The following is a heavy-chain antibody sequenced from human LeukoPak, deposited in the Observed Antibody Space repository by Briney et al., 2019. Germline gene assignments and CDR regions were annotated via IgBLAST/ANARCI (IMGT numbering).Heavy chain of an antibody. CDR3: AKNPDYGDYYYMDV. V-gene: IGHV4-4*02. D-gene: IGHD4-17*01. J-gene: IGHJ6*03. CDR2: IYHSGST. CDR1: GGSISSSNW. Sequence: SETLSLTCAVSGGSISSSNWWSWVRQPPGKGLEWIGEIYHSGSTNYNPSLKSRVTISVDKSKNQFSLKLSSVTAADTAVYYCAKNPDYGDYYYMDVWGKGTTVTVSS.